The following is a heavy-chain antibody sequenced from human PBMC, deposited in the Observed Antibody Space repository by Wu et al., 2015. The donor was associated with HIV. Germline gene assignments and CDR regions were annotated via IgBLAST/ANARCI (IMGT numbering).Heavy chain of an antibody. D-gene: IGHD2-2*02. CDR1: GYTVYQLW. CDR3: ARTSLYCSSTSCYSMDV. J-gene: IGHJ6*04. CDR2: ISAYNGNT. Sequence: QVQLVQSGAEVKKPGASVKVSCKASGYTVYQLWYQLGATGPGQGLEWMGWISAYNGNTNYAQKLQGRVTMTTDTSTSTAYMELRSLRSDDTAVYYCARTSLYCSSTSCYSMDVWGKGTTVTVSS. V-gene: IGHV1-18*01.